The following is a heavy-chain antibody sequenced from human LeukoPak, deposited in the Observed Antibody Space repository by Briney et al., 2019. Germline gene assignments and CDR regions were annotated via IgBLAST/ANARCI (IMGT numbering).Heavy chain of an antibody. CDR1: GFTFGNYA. CDR3: ARDRVSMVRGVTALDY. CDR2: ISMSSSYI. V-gene: IGHV3-21*01. Sequence: GGSLRLSCAASGFTFGNYAIYWVRQAPGKGLEWVSSISMSSSYIYYADSVKGRFTISRDNAKNSLYLQMNSLRAEDTAVYYCARDRVSMVRGVTALDYWGQGTLVTVSS. J-gene: IGHJ4*02. D-gene: IGHD3-10*01.